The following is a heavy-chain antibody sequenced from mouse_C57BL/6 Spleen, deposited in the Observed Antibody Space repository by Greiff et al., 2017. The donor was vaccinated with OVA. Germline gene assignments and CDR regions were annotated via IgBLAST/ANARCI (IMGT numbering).Heavy chain of an antibody. J-gene: IGHJ2*01. CDR3: ARAGGSGYYEKFDY. D-gene: IGHD2-3*01. CDR2: ISDGGGYT. Sequence: EVKLVESGGGLVKPGGSLKLSCAASGFTFSSYAMSWVRQTPEKRLEWVGTISDGGGYTYYPDNVKGRSTISRDNATNNLYLQLSHLKSEDTAMYYCARAGGSGYYEKFDYWGQGTTLTVSS. V-gene: IGHV5-4*03. CDR1: GFTFSSYA.